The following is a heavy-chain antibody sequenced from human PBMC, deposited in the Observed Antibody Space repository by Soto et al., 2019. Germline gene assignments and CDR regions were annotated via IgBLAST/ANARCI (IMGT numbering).Heavy chain of an antibody. V-gene: IGHV1-69*01. CDR1: GGTFSSYR. CDR3: VRDSGAKLSSS. CDR2: IVPIHRTA. D-gene: IGHD6-13*01. J-gene: IGHJ1*01. Sequence: QIQLVQSGAEVKKPGSAVKVSCKASGGTFSSYRINWVRQAPGQGLEWGGGIVPIHRTADHAQQFQGRVTLTADESARTTYMELRSLTSQDTAVYYCVRDSGAKLSSSWGQGPLVTVSS.